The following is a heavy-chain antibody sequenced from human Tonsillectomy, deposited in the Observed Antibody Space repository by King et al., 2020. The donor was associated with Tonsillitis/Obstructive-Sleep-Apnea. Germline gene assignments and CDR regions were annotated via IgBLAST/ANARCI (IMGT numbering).Heavy chain of an antibody. V-gene: IGHV4-31*03. J-gene: IGHJ4*02. CDR1: GGSISSGGYY. CDR3: ARTYYYGSGLLYYFDY. Sequence: VQLQESGPGLVKPSQTLSLTCTVSGGSISSGGYYWSWIRQHPGKGLEWIGYIYYSGSTYYNPSLKSRVTISVDTSKNQFSLKLSSVTAAATAVYYCARTYYYGSGLLYYFDYWGQGTLVTVSS. CDR2: IYYSGST. D-gene: IGHD3-10*01.